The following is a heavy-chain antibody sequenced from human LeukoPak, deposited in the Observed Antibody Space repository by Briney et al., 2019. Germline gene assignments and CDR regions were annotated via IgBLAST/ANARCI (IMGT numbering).Heavy chain of an antibody. V-gene: IGHV3-21*01. CDR1: GFTFTSYS. J-gene: IGHJ4*02. Sequence: GGSLRLSCAASGFTFTSYSMNWVRQAPGKGLEWVSSISSSSSYIYYADSVKGRFTISRDNSKNTLYLQMNSLRAEDTAVYYCARVRYYYDGSAYCYYFDYWGQGTLVTVSS. D-gene: IGHD3-22*01. CDR3: ARVRYYYDGSAYCYYFDY. CDR2: ISSSSSYI.